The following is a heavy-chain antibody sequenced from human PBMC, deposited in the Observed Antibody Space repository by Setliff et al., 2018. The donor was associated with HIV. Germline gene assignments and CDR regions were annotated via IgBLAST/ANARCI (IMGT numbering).Heavy chain of an antibody. CDR3: ARLSQRIRIFGVINRGEEFDI. J-gene: IGHJ3*02. D-gene: IGHD3-3*01. V-gene: IGHV5-51*01. Sequence: SLKISCKGSGYSFPNNWIGWVRQMSGKGLEWMGFIYPENSDARYSPSFEGQVSISADNSNTTAYLQWSSLKASDTAMYFCARLSQRIRIFGVINRGEEFDIWGQGTMVT. CDR2: IYPENSDA. CDR1: GYSFPNNW.